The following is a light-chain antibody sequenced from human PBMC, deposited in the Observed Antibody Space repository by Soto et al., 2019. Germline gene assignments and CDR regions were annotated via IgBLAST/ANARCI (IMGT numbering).Light chain of an antibody. CDR1: QSVSSSY. CDR3: QQYGSSFT. Sequence: EIVLTQSPGTLSLSPGERATLSCRASQSVSSSYLAWYQQKPGQAPRLLIYGASSRATGIPDRFSGSGSGTDLTLTISRLETEDFAVYYCQQYGSSFTFGPGTKVDIK. J-gene: IGKJ3*01. CDR2: GAS. V-gene: IGKV3-20*01.